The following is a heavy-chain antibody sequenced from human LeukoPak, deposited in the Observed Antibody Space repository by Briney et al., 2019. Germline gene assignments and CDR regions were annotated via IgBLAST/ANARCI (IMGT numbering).Heavy chain of an antibody. D-gene: IGHD6-19*01. J-gene: IGHJ5*02. CDR2: IIPIFGTA. Sequence: ASVKVSCKASGGTFSSYAISWVRQAPGQGLEWMGGIIPIFGTANYAQKFQGRVTITTDESTSTAYMELSSLRSEDTAVYYCATKRGLTGYSSGWYPFDPWGQGTLVTVSS. CDR1: GGTFSSYA. V-gene: IGHV1-69*05. CDR3: ATKRGLTGYSSGWYPFDP.